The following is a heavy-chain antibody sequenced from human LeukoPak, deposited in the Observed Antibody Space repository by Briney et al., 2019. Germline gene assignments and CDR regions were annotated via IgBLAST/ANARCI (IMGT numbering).Heavy chain of an antibody. CDR3: AKAANDYGSPENWFDP. Sequence: GGSLRLSCAASGFTFSSYGMHWVRQAPGKGLEWVAVIWYDGSNKYYADSVKGRFTISRDNSKNTLYLQMNSLRAEDTAVYYCAKAANDYGSPENWFDPWGQGTLVTVSS. V-gene: IGHV3-33*06. J-gene: IGHJ5*02. CDR1: GFTFSSYG. CDR2: IWYDGSNK. D-gene: IGHD4-17*01.